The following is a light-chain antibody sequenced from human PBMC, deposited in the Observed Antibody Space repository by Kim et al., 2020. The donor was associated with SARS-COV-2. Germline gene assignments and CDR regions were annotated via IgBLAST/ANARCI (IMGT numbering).Light chain of an antibody. CDR2: DAS. Sequence: SGAPGERATRAGRESESDSTYLAGFKQKPGQAPRLRIYDASNRATGIPARFSGSGSGTDFTLTISSLEPEDCAIYYCQQRNNWLTFGGGTKVDIK. CDR1: ESDSTY. CDR3: QQRNNWLT. V-gene: IGKV3-11*01. J-gene: IGKJ4*01.